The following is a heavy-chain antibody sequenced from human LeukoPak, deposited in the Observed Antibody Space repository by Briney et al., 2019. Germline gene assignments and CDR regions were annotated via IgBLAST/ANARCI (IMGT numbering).Heavy chain of an antibody. J-gene: IGHJ5*02. Sequence: PSETLSLTCTVSGGSISSYYWSWIRQPAGKGLEWIGRIYTSGSTNYNPSLKSRVTMSVDTSKNQFSLKLSSVTAADTAVYYCARDNYYGSGSYYNSYNWFDPWGQGTLVTVSS. CDR1: GGSISSYY. V-gene: IGHV4-4*07. CDR2: IYTSGST. D-gene: IGHD3-10*01. CDR3: ARDNYYGSGSYYNSYNWFDP.